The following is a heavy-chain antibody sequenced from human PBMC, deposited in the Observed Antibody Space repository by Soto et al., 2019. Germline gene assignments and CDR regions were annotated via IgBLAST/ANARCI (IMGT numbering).Heavy chain of an antibody. CDR1: GFTFSSYA. Sequence: GGSLRLSCAASGFTFSSYAMSWVRQAPGKGLEWVSAISGSGGSTYYADSVKGRFTISRDNSKNTLYLQMNSLRAEDTAVYYCAKDKGGDFWSGYYTVVDYGMDVWGQGTTVTVSS. D-gene: IGHD3-3*01. CDR3: AKDKGGDFWSGYYTVVDYGMDV. V-gene: IGHV3-23*01. J-gene: IGHJ6*02. CDR2: ISGSGGST.